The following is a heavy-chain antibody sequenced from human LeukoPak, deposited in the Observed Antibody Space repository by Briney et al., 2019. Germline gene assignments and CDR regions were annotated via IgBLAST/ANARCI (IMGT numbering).Heavy chain of an antibody. D-gene: IGHD6-13*01. V-gene: IGHV3-72*01. CDR1: GFTFSDSF. Sequence: PAGGSLRLSCAASGFTFSDSFMSWVPPAPRRRLVWVGRSRNKADSYTAEYAASVKGRFTISRDESKNSLYLQISSLETEDAAVYYCATSSWYRLAYWGQGSLVTVSS. J-gene: IGHJ4*02. CDR3: ATSSWYRLAY. CDR2: SRNKADSYTA.